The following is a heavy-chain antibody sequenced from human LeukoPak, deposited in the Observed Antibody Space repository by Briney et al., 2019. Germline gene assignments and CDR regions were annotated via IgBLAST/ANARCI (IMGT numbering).Heavy chain of an antibody. CDR1: GYTFTSYD. CDR2: MNPNSGNT. CDR3: ARVYSSSWSVRYYYYYYMDV. V-gene: IGHV1-8*01. D-gene: IGHD6-13*01. Sequence: GASVKVCCKASGYTFTSYDINWVRQATGQGLEWMGWMNPNSGNTGYAQKFQGRVTMTRNTSISTAYMELSSLRSEDTAVYYCARVYSSSWSVRYYYYYYMDVWGKGATVTVSS. J-gene: IGHJ6*03.